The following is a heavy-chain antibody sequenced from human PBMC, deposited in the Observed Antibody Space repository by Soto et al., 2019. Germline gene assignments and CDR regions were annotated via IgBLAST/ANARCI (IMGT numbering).Heavy chain of an antibody. Sequence: GGSLRLSCAASGFTFSLFWMSWVRQAPGKGLEWVANIKQDGTKTYYVDSVKGRFTISRDNAKNSLYPQMNSLRAEDTAVYYCARVLLYSVGGRGWFDPWGPGTLVTVSS. CDR3: ARVLLYSVGGRGWFDP. V-gene: IGHV3-7*03. J-gene: IGHJ5*02. CDR1: GFTFSLFW. CDR2: IKQDGTKT. D-gene: IGHD2-15*01.